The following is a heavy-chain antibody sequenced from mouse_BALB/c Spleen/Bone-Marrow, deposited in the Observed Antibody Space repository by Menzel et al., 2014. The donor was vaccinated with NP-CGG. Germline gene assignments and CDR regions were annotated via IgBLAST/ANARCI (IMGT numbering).Heavy chain of an antibody. CDR2: IYPGNVNT. Sequence: QVQLKDSGPELVKPGASVRISCKASGYTFTSYFLHWVKQRPGQGLEWIGWIYPGNVNTKYNEKFKGKATLTADKSSSTAYMQLSSLTSEASAVYFCARWVVGRDYAMDYWGQGTSVTVSS. CDR1: GYTFTSYF. D-gene: IGHD1-1*01. V-gene: IGHV1S56*01. CDR3: ARWVVGRDYAMDY. J-gene: IGHJ4*01.